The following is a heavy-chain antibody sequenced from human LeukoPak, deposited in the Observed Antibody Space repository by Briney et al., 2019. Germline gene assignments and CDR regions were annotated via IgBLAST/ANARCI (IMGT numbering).Heavy chain of an antibody. CDR2: INHSGST. J-gene: IGHJ4*02. D-gene: IGHD6-13*01. Sequence: PSETLSLTCAVYGGSFSGYYWSWIRQPPGKGLEWIGEINHSGSTYFNPSLKRRVSISVDTSKNQFSLKLSSVTAADTAVYYCASDYPEGIAAAGTNYWGQGTLVTVSS. CDR3: ASDYPEGIAAAGTNY. V-gene: IGHV4-34*01. CDR1: GGSFSGYY.